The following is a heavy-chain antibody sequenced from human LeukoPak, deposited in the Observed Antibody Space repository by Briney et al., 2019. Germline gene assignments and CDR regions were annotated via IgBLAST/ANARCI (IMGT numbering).Heavy chain of an antibody. CDR3: ARDAQWAFDI. D-gene: IGHD6-19*01. V-gene: IGHV3-48*02. Sequence: ESGRSLRLSCATSGFTFSDYSMNWLRQAPGKGLEWVLYISNNDIYYADSVKGRFTISRDNAQNSLYLQMNSLRDDDTAVYYCARDAQWAFDIWGQGTVVTVSS. J-gene: IGHJ3*02. CDR2: ISNNDI. CDR1: GFTFSDYS.